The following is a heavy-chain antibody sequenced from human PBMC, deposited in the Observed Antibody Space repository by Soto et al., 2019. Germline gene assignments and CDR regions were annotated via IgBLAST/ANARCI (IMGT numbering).Heavy chain of an antibody. CDR1: GFTFSSYA. D-gene: IGHD1-26*01. CDR2: ISYDGSNK. J-gene: IGHJ4*02. V-gene: IGHV3-30-3*01. CDR3: ARGGVGAGYFDY. Sequence: GGSLRLSCAASGFTFSSYAMHWVRQAPGKGLEWVAVISYDGSNKYYADSVKGRFTISRDNSKNTLYLQMNSLRAEDTAVYYCARGGVGAGYFDYWGQGTLVTVSS.